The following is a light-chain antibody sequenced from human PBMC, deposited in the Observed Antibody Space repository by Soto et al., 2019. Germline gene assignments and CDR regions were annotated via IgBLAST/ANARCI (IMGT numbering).Light chain of an antibody. CDR1: QSSSNF. J-gene: IGKJ5*01. V-gene: IGKV1-39*01. Sequence: DIQMTQSPSSLSASVGDRVTITCRASQSSSNFLNWYQQKPGKAPKLLIYAASTLQSGVPSRFSGSGSGTDFTLTISSLQPEDFATYYCQQTNSIPITFGQGTRWRI. CDR2: AAS. CDR3: QQTNSIPIT.